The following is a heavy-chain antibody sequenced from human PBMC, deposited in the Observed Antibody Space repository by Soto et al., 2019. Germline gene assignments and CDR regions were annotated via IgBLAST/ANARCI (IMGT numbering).Heavy chain of an antibody. Sequence: EVQLLESGGGLVQPGGSLRLSCAASGFTFSSYAMSWVRQAPGKGLEWVSSISGRGGNTYYADSVKGRFTISRDNSKNTLDLQMNSLRVEDTAVYYCAKERTVTTADFDYWGQGTLVTVSS. J-gene: IGHJ4*02. CDR3: AKERTVTTADFDY. CDR2: ISGRGGNT. D-gene: IGHD4-4*01. CDR1: GFTFSSYA. V-gene: IGHV3-23*01.